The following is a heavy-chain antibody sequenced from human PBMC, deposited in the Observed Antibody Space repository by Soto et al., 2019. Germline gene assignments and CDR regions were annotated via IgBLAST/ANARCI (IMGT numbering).Heavy chain of an antibody. CDR1: GGSISSGGYY. CDR3: ARAREGSSGYYLDY. V-gene: IGHV4-31*03. D-gene: IGHD3-22*01. Sequence: QVQLQESGPGLVKPSQTLPLTCTVSGGSISSGGYYWSWIRQHPGKGLEWIGYIYYSGSTYYNPSLKSRVTISVDTSKNQFSLKLSSVTAADTAVYYCARAREGSSGYYLDYWGQGTLVTVSS. CDR2: IYYSGST. J-gene: IGHJ4*02.